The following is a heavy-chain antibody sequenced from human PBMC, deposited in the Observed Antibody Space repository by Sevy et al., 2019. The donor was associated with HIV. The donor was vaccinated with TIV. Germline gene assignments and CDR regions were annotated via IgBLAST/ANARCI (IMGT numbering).Heavy chain of an antibody. V-gene: IGHV1-2*02. J-gene: IGHJ3*02. CDR1: GYTFTDYF. D-gene: IGHD3-22*01. CDR2: INPNSGGT. CDR3: ASLSGYYYDSSRYYNTDAFDI. Sequence: ASVKVSCKASGYTFTDYFMHWVRQAPGQGLEWMGWINPNSGGTNYAQRFRGRVTMTRDTSISTAYMELSRLRSDDTAVYYCASLSGYYYDSSRYYNTDAFDIWGQGTMVTVSS.